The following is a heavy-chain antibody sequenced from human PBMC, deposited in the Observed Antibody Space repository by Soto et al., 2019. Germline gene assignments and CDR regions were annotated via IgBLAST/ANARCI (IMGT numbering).Heavy chain of an antibody. D-gene: IGHD5-18*01. V-gene: IGHV1-18*04. Sequence: GASVKVSWKACGYTFTGYYMPWVRQAPGQGLEWMGWISAYNGNTNYAQKLQGRVTMTTDTSTSTAYMELRSLRSDDTAVYYCARRNPVFTAMVVDYCGQGTLVTVSS. CDR1: GYTFTGYY. CDR2: ISAYNGNT. CDR3: ARRNPVFTAMVVDY. J-gene: IGHJ4*02.